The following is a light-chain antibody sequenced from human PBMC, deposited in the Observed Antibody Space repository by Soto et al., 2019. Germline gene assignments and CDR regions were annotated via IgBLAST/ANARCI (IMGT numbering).Light chain of an antibody. Sequence: EIVLTQSPGILSLSPGERATLSCRASQSVSSSYLAWYPQKPGQAPRLLIYGASNRATGIPDRFSASGSKTNFTLTISRLEPADFAVYYCQQYGSSPPYTFGQGTKLEIK. CDR2: GAS. CDR1: QSVSSSY. V-gene: IGKV3-20*01. J-gene: IGKJ2*01. CDR3: QQYGSSPPYT.